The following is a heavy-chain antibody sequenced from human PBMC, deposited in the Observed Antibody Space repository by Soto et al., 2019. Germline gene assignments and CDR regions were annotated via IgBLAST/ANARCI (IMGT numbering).Heavy chain of an antibody. D-gene: IGHD3-10*01. V-gene: IGHV3-23*01. J-gene: IGHJ6*02. CDR2: ISGTGDST. Sequence: EVQLLESGGGLVQPGGSLRLSCAASGFTFSSYAVSWVRQAPGKGLEWVSAISGTGDSTYYADSVKGRFTISRDNSKNTLYVQMNSLRGDDTAIYYCARGVARIRGVIIHYFYGMDVWGQGTTVTVSS. CDR3: ARGVARIRGVIIHYFYGMDV. CDR1: GFTFSSYA.